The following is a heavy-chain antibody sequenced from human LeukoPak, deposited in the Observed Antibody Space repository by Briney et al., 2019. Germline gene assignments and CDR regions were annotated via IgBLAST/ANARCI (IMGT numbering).Heavy chain of an antibody. CDR2: INHSGST. V-gene: IGHV4-34*01. J-gene: IGHJ5*02. CDR3: ARSSFRAMVRGVNWFDP. D-gene: IGHD3-10*01. CDR1: GGSISSYY. Sequence: PSETLSLTCTVSGGSISSYYWSWIRQPPGKGLEWIGEINHSGSTNYNPSLKSRVTISVDTSKNQFSLKLSSVTAADTAVYYCARSSFRAMVRGVNWFDPWGQGTLVTVSS.